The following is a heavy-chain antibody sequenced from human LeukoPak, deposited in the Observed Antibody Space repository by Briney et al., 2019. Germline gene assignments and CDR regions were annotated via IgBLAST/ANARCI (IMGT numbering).Heavy chain of an antibody. CDR2: TSSDLNVK. Sequence: PGGSLRLSCAASGFTFRNYVIHWVHQAPGKGLEWVAVTSSDLNVKLYADSVKGRFTTSRDNSRSTLYLQMNSLRPEDTAIYYCAREGYYGSGSPPSLYFDYWGQGTLVTVSS. V-gene: IGHV3-30-3*01. D-gene: IGHD3-10*01. CDR1: GFTFRNYV. J-gene: IGHJ4*02. CDR3: AREGYYGSGSPPSLYFDY.